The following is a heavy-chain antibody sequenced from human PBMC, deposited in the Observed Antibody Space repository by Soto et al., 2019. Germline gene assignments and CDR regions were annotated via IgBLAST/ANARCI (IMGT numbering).Heavy chain of an antibody. V-gene: IGHV3-23*01. CDR1: GFIFSNYA. J-gene: IGHJ4*02. CDR3: VKDFRGGYDWTHD. CDR2: IRGSGGPT. D-gene: IGHD5-12*01. Sequence: DVQLSESGGDLVQPGGSLRLSCAASGFIFSNYAMSWVRQAPGKGLEWVSLIRGSGGPTNYADSVKGRFTVSRDNSKNILLLQMNSLRAEDTAVYYCVKDFRGGYDWTHDWGQGTLVTVSS.